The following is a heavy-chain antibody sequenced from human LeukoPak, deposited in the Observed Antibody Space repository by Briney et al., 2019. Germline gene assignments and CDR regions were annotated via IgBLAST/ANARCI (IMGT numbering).Heavy chain of an antibody. CDR2: IRSDGTNI. Sequence: GGSLRLSCAASGFTFSSYGMHWVRQAPGKGLEWVAFIRSDGTNIYYADSVKGRFTISRDNSQNTLYLQMNSLKTEDTAVYYCAKFHITGTTPSYFDYWGQGTLVTVSS. V-gene: IGHV3-30*02. J-gene: IGHJ4*02. CDR3: AKFHITGTTPSYFDY. CDR1: GFTFSSYG. D-gene: IGHD1-7*01.